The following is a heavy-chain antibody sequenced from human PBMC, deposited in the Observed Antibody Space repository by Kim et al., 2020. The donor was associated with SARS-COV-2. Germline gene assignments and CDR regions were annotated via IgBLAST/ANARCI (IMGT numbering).Heavy chain of an antibody. CDR2: ISYDGSNK. CDR1: GFTFSSYA. J-gene: IGHJ3*02. D-gene: IGHD2-2*01. Sequence: GGSLRLSCAASGFTFSSYAMHWVRQAPGKGLEWVAVISYDGSNKYYADSVKGRFTISRDNSKNTLYLQMNSLRAEDTAVYYCASISIPDIVVLYEAFDIWGQGTMVTVSS. V-gene: IGHV3-30-3*01. CDR3: ASISIPDIVVLYEAFDI.